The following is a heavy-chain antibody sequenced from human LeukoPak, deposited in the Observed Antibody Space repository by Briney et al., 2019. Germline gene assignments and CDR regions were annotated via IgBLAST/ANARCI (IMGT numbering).Heavy chain of an antibody. D-gene: IGHD3-22*01. CDR1: GGSISCGDYY. Sequence: SETLSLTCTVSGGSISCGDYYWSWIRQPPGKGLEWIGYIYYSGSTYYNPSLKSRVTISVDTSKNQFSLKLSSVTAADTAVYYCARYSYYYDSSGYYNAFDYWGQGTLVTVSS. CDR3: ARYSYYYDSSGYYNAFDY. J-gene: IGHJ4*02. CDR2: IYYSGST. V-gene: IGHV4-30-4*01.